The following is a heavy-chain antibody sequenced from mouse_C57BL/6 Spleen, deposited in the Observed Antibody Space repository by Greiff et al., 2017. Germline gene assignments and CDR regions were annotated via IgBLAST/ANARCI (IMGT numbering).Heavy chain of an antibody. CDR1: GFTFSNYW. Sequence: EVQVVESGGGLVQPGGSMKLSCVASGFTFSNYWMNWVRQSPEKGLEWVAQISLKSDNYGTDYAEAVKGRFTISRDDSKSRVYLQMNNLRAEDTGIYYCTGDWPYYFDCWGQGTTLAVSS. CDR2: ISLKSDNYGT. D-gene: IGHD4-1*01. V-gene: IGHV6-3*01. J-gene: IGHJ2*01. CDR3: TGDWPYYFDC.